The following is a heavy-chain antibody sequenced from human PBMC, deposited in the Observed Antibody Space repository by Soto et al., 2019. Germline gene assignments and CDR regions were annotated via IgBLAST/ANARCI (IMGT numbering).Heavy chain of an antibody. CDR1: GFTFSSYS. D-gene: IGHD1-7*01. V-gene: IGHV3-48*02. J-gene: IGHJ4*02. CDR2: ISSSSSTI. Sequence: PGGSLRLSCAASGFTFSSYSMNWVRQAPGKGLEWVSYISSSSSTIYYADSVKGRFTISRDNAKNSLYLQMNSLGDEDTAVYYCARERAGTTDYWGQGTLVTVSS. CDR3: ARERAGTTDY.